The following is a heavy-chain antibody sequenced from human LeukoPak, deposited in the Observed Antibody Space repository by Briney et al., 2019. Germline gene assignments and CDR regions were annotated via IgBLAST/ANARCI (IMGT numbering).Heavy chain of an antibody. D-gene: IGHD2-2*01. CDR1: GYSISSAYY. CDR2: ISHSGTT. V-gene: IGHV4-38-2*01. CDR3: ARFGSTSGRGFDP. Sequence: PSETLSLTCAVSGYSISSAYYWGWIRQPPGKGLEWIGTISHSGTTYFNPSLKSRVTIFLDTSKHQFSLKLTSVTAADTAVYYCARFGSTSGRGFDPWGQGTLVTVSS. J-gene: IGHJ5*02.